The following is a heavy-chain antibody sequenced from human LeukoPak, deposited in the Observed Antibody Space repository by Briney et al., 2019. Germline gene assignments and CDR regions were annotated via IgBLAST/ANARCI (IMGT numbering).Heavy chain of an antibody. CDR3: ARGNNHYDFWSGYYLRPNPFDY. CDR2: IIPIFGTA. J-gene: IGHJ4*02. CDR1: GGTFSSYA. D-gene: IGHD3-3*01. V-gene: IGHV1-69*13. Sequence: SVKVSCKASGGTFSSYAISWVRQAPGQGLEWMGGIIPIFGTANYAQKFQGRVTITADESTSTAYMGLSSLRSEDTAVYYCARGNNHYDFWSGYYLRPNPFDYWGQGTLVTVSS.